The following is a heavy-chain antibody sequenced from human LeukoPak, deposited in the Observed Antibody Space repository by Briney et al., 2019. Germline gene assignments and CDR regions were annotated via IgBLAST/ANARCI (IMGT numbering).Heavy chain of an antibody. J-gene: IGHJ3*02. CDR3: AKCGGELSWPPVGAFDI. D-gene: IGHD1-7*01. V-gene: IGHV3-23*01. CDR2: ISGSGGST. Sequence: GGSLRLSCAASGFTFSSYAMSWVRQAPGKGLEWVSAISGSGGSTYYADSVKGRFTISRDNSKNTLYLQMNSLRAEDTAVYYCAKCGGELSWPPVGAFDIWGQGTMVTVSS. CDR1: GFTFSSYA.